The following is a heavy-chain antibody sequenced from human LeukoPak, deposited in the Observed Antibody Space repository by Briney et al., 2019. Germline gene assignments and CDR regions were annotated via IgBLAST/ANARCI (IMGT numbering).Heavy chain of an antibody. CDR1: GFSVSNTY. Sequence: GGSRRLSSAASGFSVSNTYMSWVRQAPGKGLEWVSIIYSGGNTYYADSVKGRFTISRDNSKNTLYLQMNRLRPEDTAVYYCARGTVTAPDYWGQGTLVTVSS. D-gene: IGHD2-21*02. V-gene: IGHV3-53*01. CDR2: IYSGGNT. CDR3: ARGTVTAPDY. J-gene: IGHJ4*02.